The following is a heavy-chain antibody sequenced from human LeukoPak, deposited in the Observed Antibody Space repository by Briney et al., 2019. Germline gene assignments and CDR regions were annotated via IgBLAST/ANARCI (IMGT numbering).Heavy chain of an antibody. CDR1: GGSFSGYY. Sequence: SETLSLTCAVYGGSFSGYYWSWIRQPPGKGLEWIGEINHSGSTNCNPSLKSRVTISVDTSKNQFSLKLSSVTAADTAVYYCARGRLGWLRSRAFDYWGQGTLVTVSS. CDR2: INHSGST. J-gene: IGHJ4*02. V-gene: IGHV4-34*01. D-gene: IGHD5-12*01. CDR3: ARGRLGWLRSRAFDY.